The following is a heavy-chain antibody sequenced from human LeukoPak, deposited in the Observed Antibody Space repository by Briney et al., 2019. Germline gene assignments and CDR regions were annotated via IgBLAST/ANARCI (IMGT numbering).Heavy chain of an antibody. D-gene: IGHD5-18*01. V-gene: IGHV4-39*01. J-gene: IGHJ4*02. Sequence: ASETLSLTCTVSGGSISSSSYYWGWIRQPPGKGLEWIGSIYSSGSTYYNPSLKSRVTISVDTTKNQFSLNLSSVPASDTAVYYCARPVDRGYSFGFDSWGQGTLVTVSS. CDR1: GGSISSSSYY. CDR3: ARPVDRGYSFGFDS. CDR2: IYSSGST.